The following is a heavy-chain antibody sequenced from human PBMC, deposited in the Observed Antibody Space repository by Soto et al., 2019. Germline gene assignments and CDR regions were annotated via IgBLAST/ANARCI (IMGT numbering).Heavy chain of an antibody. D-gene: IGHD2-8*01. CDR1: GFTFSTYW. CDR2: IKQDGSDK. J-gene: IGHJ4*02. V-gene: IGHV3-7*01. Sequence: EVQLVESGGGLVQPGGSLRLSCAASGFTFSTYWMSWVRQAPGKGLEWVANIKQDGSDKSYVGSVKGRSTISRDDAKSSLYLQMNSLRAEDTAVYYCARGMYFGRFDGWGQGTLVTVSS. CDR3: ARGMYFGRFDG.